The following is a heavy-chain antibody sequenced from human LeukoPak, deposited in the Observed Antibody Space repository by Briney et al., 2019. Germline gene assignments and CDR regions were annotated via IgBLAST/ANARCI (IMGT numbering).Heavy chain of an antibody. Sequence: SETLSLTCTVSGGSISSYYWSWIRQPAGKGLEWIGRIYTSGSTNYNPSLKSRVTMSVDTSMNQFSLKLNSVTPEDTAVYYCARDVGTSGWYTFDYWGQGTLVTVSS. J-gene: IGHJ4*02. CDR3: ARDVGTSGWYTFDY. CDR2: IYTSGST. V-gene: IGHV4-4*07. D-gene: IGHD6-19*01. CDR1: GGSISSYY.